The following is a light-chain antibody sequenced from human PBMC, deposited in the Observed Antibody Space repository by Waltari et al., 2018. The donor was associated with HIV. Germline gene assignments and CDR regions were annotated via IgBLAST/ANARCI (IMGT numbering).Light chain of an antibody. CDR2: DVN. Sequence: QSALTQPASVSGSPGQSITISCTGTSSDVGAYDYVSWYQQHPGKAPKLMIYDVNNRPSGVSHRFSGSKSATTASLTISGLQAEDEADYYCSSYTTSNTYVFGTGTKVTVL. V-gene: IGLV2-14*03. CDR3: SSYTTSNTYV. CDR1: SSDVGAYDY. J-gene: IGLJ1*01.